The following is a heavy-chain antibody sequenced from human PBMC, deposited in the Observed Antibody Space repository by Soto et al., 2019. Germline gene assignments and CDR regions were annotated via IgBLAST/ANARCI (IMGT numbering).Heavy chain of an antibody. J-gene: IGHJ6*02. V-gene: IGHV3-74*01. CDR1: GFTFSSYW. Sequence: EVQLVESGGGLVQPGGSLRLSCAASGFTFSSYWMHWVRQAPGKGLVWVSRINSDGLSTSYADSVKGRFTISRDNAKNTLYLHLNSLTAEATAVYYCAREEGAAFYYVGMDVWGQGTTVTVSS. CDR2: INSDGLST. CDR3: AREEGAAFYYVGMDV.